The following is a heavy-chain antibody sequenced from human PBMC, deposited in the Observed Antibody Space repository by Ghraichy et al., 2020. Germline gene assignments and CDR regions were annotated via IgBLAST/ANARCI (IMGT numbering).Heavy chain of an antibody. Sequence: GESLNISCAASASGFTFSSYAMSWVRQAPGKGLEWVSAISGSGGSTYYADSVKGRFTFSRDNSKNTLYLQMNSLRVEDTAVYYCAKGSTTVTTSRDYFVDWGQGTLVTVSS. V-gene: IGHV3-23*01. J-gene: IGHJ4*02. CDR3: AKGSTTVTTSRDYFVD. CDR1: GFTFSSYA. CDR2: ISGSGGST. D-gene: IGHD4-17*01.